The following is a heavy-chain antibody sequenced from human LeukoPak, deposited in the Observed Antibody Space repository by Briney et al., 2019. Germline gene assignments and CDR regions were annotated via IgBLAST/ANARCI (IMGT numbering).Heavy chain of an antibody. J-gene: IGHJ4*02. CDR3: AKHGTYYDFWSGQYYFDY. CDR2: ISYSGNKK. D-gene: IGHD3-3*01. CDR1: GFTFNNYG. V-gene: IGHV3-30*18. Sequence: GRSLSLSCVASGFTFNNYGMHWVRQAPGKGLEWVAVISYSGNKKYYADSVKGRFTISRDNSRNTLYLQMNSLRAEDTAVYYCAKHGTYYDFWSGQYYFDYWGQGTLVTVSS.